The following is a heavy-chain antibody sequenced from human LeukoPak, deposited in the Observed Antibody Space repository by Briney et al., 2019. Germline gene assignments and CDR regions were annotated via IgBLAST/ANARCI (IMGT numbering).Heavy chain of an antibody. CDR1: GFTFSSYF. D-gene: IGHD3-3*01. CDR2: ISGSGNDT. Sequence: GGSLRLSRAASGFTFSSYFMTWVRQAPGKGLELVSAISGSGNDTYYADSVKGRFTISRDNSKNTLYVQMNSLRAEETAVYYCAKGALITIFGVVPDYWGQGTLVTVSS. V-gene: IGHV3-23*01. CDR3: AKGALITIFGVVPDY. J-gene: IGHJ4*02.